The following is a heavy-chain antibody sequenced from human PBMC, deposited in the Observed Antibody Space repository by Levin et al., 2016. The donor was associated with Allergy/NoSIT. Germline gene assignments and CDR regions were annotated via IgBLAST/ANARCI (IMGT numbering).Heavy chain of an antibody. Sequence: SETLSLTCTVSGGSISSHYWSWIRQSPGKGLEWIGDVYYRGSTSYNPALKSRVTISVDTSTNQFSLSLNSVTAADTAVYYCARGHRGMNDAFDLWGQGTMVTVSS. D-gene: IGHD3-10*01. V-gene: IGHV4-59*11. J-gene: IGHJ3*01. CDR1: GGSISSHY. CDR3: ARGHRGMNDAFDL. CDR2: VYYRGST.